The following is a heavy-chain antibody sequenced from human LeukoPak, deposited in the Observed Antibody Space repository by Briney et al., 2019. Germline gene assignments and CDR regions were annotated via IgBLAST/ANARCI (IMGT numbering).Heavy chain of an antibody. D-gene: IGHD3-3*01. CDR2: IYYSGSA. V-gene: IGHV4-31*03. Sequence: SQTLSLTCTVSGGSISSGGYFWSWIRQLPGKGLEWIGYIYYSGSAYYNPSLMSRVTISVDTSQNQFSLKLSSVTAADTAVYYCARGPQYDFWSGYYNAWFDPWGQGTLVTVSS. CDR1: GGSISSGGYF. CDR3: ARGPQYDFWSGYYNAWFDP. J-gene: IGHJ5*02.